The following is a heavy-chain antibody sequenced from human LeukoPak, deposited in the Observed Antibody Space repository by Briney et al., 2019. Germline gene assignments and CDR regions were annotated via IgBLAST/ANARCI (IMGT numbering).Heavy chain of an antibody. D-gene: IGHD3-16*01. J-gene: IGHJ2*01. CDR1: GGSFSGYY. Sequence: SETLSLTCAVYGGSFSGYYWSWIRQPPGKGLEWIGETNHSGSTNYNPSLKSRVTISVDTSKNQFSLKLSSVTAADTAVYYCARVMGRSAWYFDLWGRGTLVTVSS. CDR3: ARVMGRSAWYFDL. V-gene: IGHV4-34*01. CDR2: TNHSGST.